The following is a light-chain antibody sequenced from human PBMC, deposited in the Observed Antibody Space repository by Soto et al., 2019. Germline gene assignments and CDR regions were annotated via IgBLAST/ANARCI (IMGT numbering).Light chain of an antibody. CDR1: PSVSSN. V-gene: IGKV3-15*01. CDR3: QQYNSWPYT. CDR2: DAS. J-gene: IGKJ2*01. Sequence: EIVMTQSPATLSVSPGERATLSCRASPSVSSNLDGHQQKPGQAPRLLIYDASTTARGNPARFSGSGYGTELTLPISSLQSEDFAVYYCQQYNSWPYTFGQGTKLEI.